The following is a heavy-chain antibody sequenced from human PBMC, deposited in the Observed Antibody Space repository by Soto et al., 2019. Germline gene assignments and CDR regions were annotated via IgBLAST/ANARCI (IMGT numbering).Heavy chain of an antibody. V-gene: IGHV1-18*01. J-gene: IGHJ6*02. Sequence: ASVKVSCKASGYTFTSYGISWVRQAPGQGLEWMGWISAYNGNTNYAQKLQGRVTMTTDTSTSTAYMELRSLRSDDTAVYYCARSPGSLSSSWYYYGMDVWGQGTTVTVSS. CDR3: ARSPGSLSSSWYYYGMDV. CDR1: GYTFTSYG. D-gene: IGHD6-13*01. CDR2: ISAYNGNT.